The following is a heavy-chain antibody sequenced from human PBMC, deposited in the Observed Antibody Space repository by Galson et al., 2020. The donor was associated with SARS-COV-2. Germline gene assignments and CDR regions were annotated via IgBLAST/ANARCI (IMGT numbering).Heavy chain of an antibody. CDR2: ISYDGSNK. V-gene: IGHV3-30*18. CDR3: AKDHGTAHYSYGMAV. D-gene: IGHD1-7*01. J-gene: IGHJ6*04. CDR1: GFTFSSYG. Sequence: GGSLRLSCAASGFTFSSYGMHWVRQAPGKGLEWVAVISYDGSNKYYADSVKGRFTISRDNSKNTLYLQMNSLRAEDTAVYYCAKDHGTAHYSYGMAVWGKGTTVTASS.